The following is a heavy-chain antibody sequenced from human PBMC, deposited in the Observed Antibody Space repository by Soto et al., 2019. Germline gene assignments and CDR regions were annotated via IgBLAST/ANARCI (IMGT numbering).Heavy chain of an antibody. CDR1: EYTFTSYA. V-gene: IGHV1-3*01. J-gene: IGHJ4*02. D-gene: IGHD2-21*02. CDR3: ARSIVLVTAADY. CDR2: INAGNGNT. Sequence: QVQLVQSGAEVKKPGASVKVSCKASEYTFTSYAMHWVRQAPGQRLEWMGWINAGNGNTKYSQKFQGRITITRDTSASTAYMELSSLRSEDTAVYYCARSIVLVTAADYWGQGTLVTVSS.